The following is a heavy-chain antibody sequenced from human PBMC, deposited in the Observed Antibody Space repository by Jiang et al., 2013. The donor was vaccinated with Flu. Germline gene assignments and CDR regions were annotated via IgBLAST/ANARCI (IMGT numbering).Heavy chain of an antibody. CDR3: ARDPLGGYCSGGSCYDAWYFDL. J-gene: IGHJ2*01. D-gene: IGHD2-15*01. V-gene: IGHV3-33*01. CDR2: IWYDGSNK. Sequence: LEWVAVIWYDGSNKYYADSVKGRFTISRDNSKNTLYLQMNSLRAEDTAVYYCARDPLGGYCSGGSCYDAWYFDLWGRGTLVTVSS.